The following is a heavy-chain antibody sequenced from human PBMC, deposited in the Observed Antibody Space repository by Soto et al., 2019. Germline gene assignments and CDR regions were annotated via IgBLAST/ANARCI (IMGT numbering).Heavy chain of an antibody. CDR2: IKRKIDGETT. CDR3: TTGSVEGV. Sequence: EVQLVESGGGLVKPGGSLRLSCVASGFSITNAWMNWVRQAPGKGLEWVGRIKRKIDGETTDYAAPVKGRFTISRDDSKNMLYLQMNSLKADGTALYYCTTGSVEGVWGKGTTVTVSS. J-gene: IGHJ6*04. V-gene: IGHV3-15*07. D-gene: IGHD2-15*01. CDR1: GFSITNAW.